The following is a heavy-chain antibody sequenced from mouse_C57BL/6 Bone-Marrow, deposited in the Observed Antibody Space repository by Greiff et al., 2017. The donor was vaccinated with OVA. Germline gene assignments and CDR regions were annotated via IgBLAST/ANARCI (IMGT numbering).Heavy chain of an antibody. Sequence: QVQLQQPGAELVMPGASVKLSCKASGYTFTSYWMHWVKQRPGQGLEWIGEIDPSDSYTNYNQKFKGKSTLTVDKSSSTAYMQRSSLSSEDSAVYYCARGSYGSSEDYFDYWGQGTTLTVSS. CDR1: GYTFTSYW. CDR3: ARGSYGSSEDYFDY. V-gene: IGHV1-69*01. CDR2: IDPSDSYT. D-gene: IGHD1-1*01. J-gene: IGHJ2*01.